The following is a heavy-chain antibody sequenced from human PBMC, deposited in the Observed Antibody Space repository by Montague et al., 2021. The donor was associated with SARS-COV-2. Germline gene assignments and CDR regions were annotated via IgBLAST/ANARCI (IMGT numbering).Heavy chain of an antibody. CDR1: GGTFSAHS. Sequence: SETLSLTCAVYGGTFSAHSWSWVRQSPGKGLEWIGEINHRGSTTYMSSLKSRVTMSVDTSKNQFSLKLSSVTAADTAIYYCARGGLAGGNYDIWSFIYTSPLDDWGQGTMVTVSS. J-gene: IGHJ4*02. V-gene: IGHV4-34*01. CDR3: ARGGLAGGNYDIWSFIYTSPLDD. CDR2: INHRGST. D-gene: IGHD3-3*01.